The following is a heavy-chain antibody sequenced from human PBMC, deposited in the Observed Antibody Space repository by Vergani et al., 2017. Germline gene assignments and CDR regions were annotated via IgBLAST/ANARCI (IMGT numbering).Heavy chain of an antibody. CDR2: ISAYNGNT. Sequence: QVQLVQSGAEVKKPGASVKVSCKASGYTFTSYGISWVRQAPGQGLEWMGWISAYNGNTNYAQKLQGRVTMTTDTSTSTAYMELRSLRSDDTAVYYCATDQSPAITRAPRYYYYYGMDVWGQGTTVTVSS. V-gene: IGHV1-18*01. J-gene: IGHJ6*02. D-gene: IGHD2-2*01. CDR1: GYTFTSYG. CDR3: ATDQSPAITRAPRYYYYYGMDV.